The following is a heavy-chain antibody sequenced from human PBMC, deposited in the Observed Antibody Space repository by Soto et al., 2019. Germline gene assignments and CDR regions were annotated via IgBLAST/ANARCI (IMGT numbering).Heavy chain of an antibody. Sequence: QVQLVQSGAEVKKPGSSVKVSCKASGGTFSSYAISWVRQAPGQGLERMGGIIPIFGTANYAQKFQGRVTITADDSTSTAYMELSSLRSEDTAVYYCARSDIVVVPAARNRHYGMDVWGQGTTVTVSS. CDR3: ARSDIVVVPAARNRHYGMDV. CDR1: GGTFSSYA. CDR2: IIPIFGTA. D-gene: IGHD2-2*01. V-gene: IGHV1-69*01. J-gene: IGHJ6*02.